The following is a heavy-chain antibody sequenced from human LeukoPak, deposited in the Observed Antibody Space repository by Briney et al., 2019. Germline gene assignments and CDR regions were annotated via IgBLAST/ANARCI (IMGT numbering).Heavy chain of an antibody. CDR3: ARSAIFGEVTMYHYYYYGMDV. CDR2: IIPIFGTA. CDR1: GATFSSYA. D-gene: IGHD3-3*01. Sequence: ASVKVSCKASGATFSSYAISWVRQAPGQGLEWMGGIIPIFGTANYAQKFQGRVTITADESTSTAYMELSSLRSEDTAVYYCARSAIFGEVTMYHYYYYGMDVWGQGTTVTVSS. V-gene: IGHV1-69*13. J-gene: IGHJ6*02.